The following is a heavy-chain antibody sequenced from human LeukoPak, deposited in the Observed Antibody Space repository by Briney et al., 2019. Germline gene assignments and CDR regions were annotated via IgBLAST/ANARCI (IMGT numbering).Heavy chain of an antibody. CDR1: GYTFTSYD. V-gene: IGHV1-8*03. D-gene: IGHD3-16*02. CDR3: AGGDGKYYDYVWGSYRNNWFDP. J-gene: IGHJ5*02. Sequence: ASVKVSCKASGYTFTSYDINWVRQATGQGLEWMGWMNPNSGNTGYAQMFQGRAIITRNTYIRTAYMELSSLRSEDTAVYYCAGGDGKYYDYVWGSYRNNWFDPWGQGTLVTVSS. CDR2: MNPNSGNT.